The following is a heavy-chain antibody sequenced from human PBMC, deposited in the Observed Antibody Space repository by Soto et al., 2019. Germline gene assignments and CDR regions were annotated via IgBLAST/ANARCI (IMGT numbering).Heavy chain of an antibody. CDR3: ARDLTIFGVVTPQGAYYGMDV. J-gene: IGHJ6*02. V-gene: IGHV3-30-3*01. Sequence: GGSLRLSCAASGFTFSSYAMHWVRQAPGKGLEWVAVISYDGSNKYYADSVKGRFTISRDNSKNTLYLQMNSLRAEDTAVYYCARDLTIFGVVTPQGAYYGMDVWGQGTTVTVSS. CDR2: ISYDGSNK. D-gene: IGHD3-3*01. CDR1: GFTFSSYA.